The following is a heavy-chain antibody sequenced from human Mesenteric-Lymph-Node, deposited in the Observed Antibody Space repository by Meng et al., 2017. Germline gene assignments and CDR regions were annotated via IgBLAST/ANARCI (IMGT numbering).Heavy chain of an antibody. V-gene: IGHV3-30*01. CDR1: GFTFSTSH. D-gene: IGHD3-22*01. J-gene: IGHJ6*02. CDR2: ISYDGSNK. CDR3: ARDRTYYYDSSGYYWAGMDV. Sequence: GGSLRLSCAASGFTFSTSHMNWVRQAPGKGLEWVAVISYDGSNKYYADSVKGRFTISRDNSKNTLYLQMNSLRAEDTAVYYCARDRTYYYDSSGYYWAGMDVWGQGTTVTVSS.